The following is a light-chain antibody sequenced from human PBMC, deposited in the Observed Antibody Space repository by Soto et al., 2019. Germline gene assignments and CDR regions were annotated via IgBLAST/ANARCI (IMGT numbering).Light chain of an antibody. CDR1: QSVSSN. CDR2: GAS. Sequence: EIVMTQSPATLSVSPGERATLSCRASQSVSSNLAWYQQKPGQAPRLLIYGASTRATGIPSRFSGSGSGTDFTLTISSLQPEDFATYYCQQLNSYPPFGQGTRLEIK. CDR3: QQLNSYPP. V-gene: IGKV3-15*01. J-gene: IGKJ5*01.